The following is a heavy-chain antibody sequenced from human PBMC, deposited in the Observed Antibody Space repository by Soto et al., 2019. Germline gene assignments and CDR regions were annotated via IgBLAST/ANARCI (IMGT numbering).Heavy chain of an antibody. CDR1: GFTFSSYG. CDR2: IWYDGSNK. D-gene: IGHD2-15*01. J-gene: IGHJ6*03. V-gene: IGHV3-33*01. Sequence: QVQLVESGGGVVQPGRSLRLSCAASGFTFSSYGMHWVRQAPGKGLEWVAVIWYDGSNKYYADSVKGRFTISRDNSKNTLYLQMNSLRAEDTAVYYCARDQVVVVVAQKYDYMGVWGKGTTVTVSS. CDR3: ARDQVVVVVAQKYDYMGV.